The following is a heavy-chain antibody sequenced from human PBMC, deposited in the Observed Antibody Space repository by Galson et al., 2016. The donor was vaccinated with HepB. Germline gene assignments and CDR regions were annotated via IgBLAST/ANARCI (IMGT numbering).Heavy chain of an antibody. J-gene: IGHJ4*02. CDR1: GFSFNNSG. Sequence: SLRLSCAASGFSFNNSGMHWVRQVPGKGLEWLAVISYDGVREEYADSVRARFTISRDNSRYTLHLQMNSLRTEDTAVYFCASSIVGSANRDYWGQGTMVTVSS. V-gene: IGHV3-30*03. CDR3: ASSIVGSANRDY. D-gene: IGHD1-26*01. CDR2: ISYDGVRE.